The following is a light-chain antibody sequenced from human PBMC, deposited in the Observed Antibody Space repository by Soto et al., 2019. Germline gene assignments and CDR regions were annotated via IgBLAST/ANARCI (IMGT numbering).Light chain of an antibody. V-gene: IGKV1-6*01. CDR1: QGIGTE. CDR2: GTS. Sequence: AIQMTQSPSSLSASVGDRVTITCRASQGIGTELGWYQQRPGKAPRLLIYGTSTLQHGVPSRFSGSGSDTDFTLIISSLQPEDFATYYCLQDSTYPRPFGQGTKVEIK. J-gene: IGKJ1*01. CDR3: LQDSTYPRP.